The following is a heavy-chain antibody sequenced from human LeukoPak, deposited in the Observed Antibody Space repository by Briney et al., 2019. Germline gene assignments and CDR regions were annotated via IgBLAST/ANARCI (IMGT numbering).Heavy chain of an antibody. CDR3: AKVAKYYYGPETYFFFEH. D-gene: IGHD3-10*01. J-gene: IGHJ4*02. V-gene: IGHV4-39*07. Sequence: PSETLSLTCTVSGDSISSSSSYWGWIRQPPCKGLEWIGSIYYRGNTYYSPSLKSPVTMSIDTSKNQFSLNLRSVTAADTAVYYCAKVAKYYYGPETYFFFEHWGQGTLVTVSS. CDR2: IYYRGNT. CDR1: GDSISSSSSY.